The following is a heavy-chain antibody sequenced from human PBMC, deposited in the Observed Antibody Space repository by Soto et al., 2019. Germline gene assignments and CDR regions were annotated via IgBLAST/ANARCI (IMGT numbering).Heavy chain of an antibody. Sequence: QVQLVQSGAEVKKPGASVKVSCKASGYTFTNYAFSWVRQAHGQGLEWMGWISAYNGNTNYPQKLQGRVTMTTDTSTSTAYMELLSLRSYHTAVHHLARHRAAAGPFDCWGQGTLVTVSS. CDR2: ISAYNGNT. CDR3: ARHRAAAGPFDC. J-gene: IGHJ4*02. CDR1: GYTFTNYA. D-gene: IGHD6-13*01. V-gene: IGHV1-18*01.